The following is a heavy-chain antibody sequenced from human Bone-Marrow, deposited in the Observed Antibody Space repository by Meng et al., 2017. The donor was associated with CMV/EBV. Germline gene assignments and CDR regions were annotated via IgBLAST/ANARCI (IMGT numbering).Heavy chain of an antibody. V-gene: IGHV5-51*01. Sequence: GESLKISCKGSGYSFTSYWIGWVRQMPGKGLEWMGIIYPGDSDTRYSPSFQGQVTIPADKSISTAYLQWGSLKASDTAMYYCARHQDRYALDPWDQGTLVTVSS. J-gene: IGHJ5*02. CDR3: ARHQDRYALDP. D-gene: IGHD3-16*01. CDR2: IYPGDSDT. CDR1: GYSFTSYW.